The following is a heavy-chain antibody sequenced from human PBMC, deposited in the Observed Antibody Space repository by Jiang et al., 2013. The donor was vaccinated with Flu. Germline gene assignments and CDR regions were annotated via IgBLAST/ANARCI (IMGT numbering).Heavy chain of an antibody. CDR2: ISWNSGSI. J-gene: IGHJ4*02. D-gene: IGHD6-19*01. Sequence: RLSCAASGFTFDDYAMHWVRQAPGKGLEWVSGISWNSGSIGYADSVKGRFTISRDNAKNSLYLQMNSLRAEDTALYYCAKDRYIAVAGSGLDYWGQGTLVTVSS. V-gene: IGHV3-9*01. CDR3: AKDRYIAVAGSGLDY. CDR1: GFTFDDYA.